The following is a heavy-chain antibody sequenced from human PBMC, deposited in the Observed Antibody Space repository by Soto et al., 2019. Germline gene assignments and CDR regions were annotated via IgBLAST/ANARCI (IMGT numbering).Heavy chain of an antibody. J-gene: IGHJ6*02. Sequence: SETLSLTCAVYGGSFSGYYWSWIRQPPGKGLEWIGEINHSGSTNYNPSLKSRVTISVDTSKNQFSLKLSSVTAADTAVYYCARVKRIVVVVADTPSYYYGMDVWGQGTTVTVSS. V-gene: IGHV4-34*01. D-gene: IGHD2-15*01. CDR2: INHSGST. CDR1: GGSFSGYY. CDR3: ARVKRIVVVVADTPSYYYGMDV.